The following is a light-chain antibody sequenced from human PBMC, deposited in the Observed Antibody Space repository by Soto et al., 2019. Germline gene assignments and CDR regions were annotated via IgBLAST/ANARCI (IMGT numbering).Light chain of an antibody. CDR2: LGS. V-gene: IGKV2-28*01. Sequence: IVKTQSPLSLPVTPAEPASISCSSSQSLLYSNGYNYLNWYMQKPGQYPQLLVYLGSNRDSGIPVRVRGSGSGTDFTLKISMVEAEDVGVYYCMQGLRTWTYGKWTKVDIK. CDR3: MQGLRTWT. J-gene: IGKJ1*01. CDR1: QSLLYSNGYNY.